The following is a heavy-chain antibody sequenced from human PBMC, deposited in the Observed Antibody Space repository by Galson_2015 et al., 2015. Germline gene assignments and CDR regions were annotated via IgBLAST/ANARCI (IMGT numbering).Heavy chain of an antibody. V-gene: IGHV3-53*01. D-gene: IGHD5-12*01. CDR2: SGGST. Sequence: SGGSTYYADSVKGRFTISRDNSKNTLYLQMNSLRAEDTAVYYCAYSGYSKDAFDIWGQGTMVTVSS. CDR3: AYSGYSKDAFDI. J-gene: IGHJ3*02.